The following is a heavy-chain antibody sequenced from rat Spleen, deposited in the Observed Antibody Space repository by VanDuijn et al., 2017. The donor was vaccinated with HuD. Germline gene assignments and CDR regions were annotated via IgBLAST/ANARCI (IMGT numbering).Heavy chain of an antibody. D-gene: IGHD1-11*01. V-gene: IGHV5S23*01. CDR3: ARHRNYGGIPFDF. J-gene: IGHJ2*01. Sequence: EVQLVESGGGLVQPGRSLKFSCAASGFTFSNYGMAWVRQGPTKGLEWVASITNAAGKVYYPDSMKGRFTISRDTAQNTLYLQMNSLRSEDTAIYYCARHRNYGGIPFDFWGQGVMVTVSS. CDR1: GFTFSNYG. CDR2: ITNAAGKV.